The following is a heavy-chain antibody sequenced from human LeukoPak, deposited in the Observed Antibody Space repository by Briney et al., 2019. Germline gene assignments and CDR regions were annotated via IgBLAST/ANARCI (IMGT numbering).Heavy chain of an antibody. Sequence: ASVKVSCKASGYTFTSYGISWVRQAPGQGLEWMGWIGAYNGNTNYAQKLQGRVTMTTDTSTSTAYMELRSLRSDDTAVYYCARIQGPRTAMVTADYFDYWGQGTLVTVSS. CDR1: GYTFTSYG. CDR3: ARIQGPRTAMVTADYFDY. V-gene: IGHV1-18*01. CDR2: IGAYNGNT. D-gene: IGHD5-18*01. J-gene: IGHJ4*02.